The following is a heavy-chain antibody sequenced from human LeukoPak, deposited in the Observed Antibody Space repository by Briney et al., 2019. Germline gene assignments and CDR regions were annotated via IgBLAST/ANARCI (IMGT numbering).Heavy chain of an antibody. J-gene: IGHJ4*02. CDR2: IYYSGST. V-gene: IGHV4-39*06. CDR3: ARDASSGWFFDY. Sequence: SETLSLTCTVSGGSISSSSYYWGWIRQPPGKGLEWIGSIYYSGSTYYNPSLKSRVTISVDTSKNQFPLKLSSVTAADTAVYYCARDASSGWFFDYWGQGTLVTVSS. D-gene: IGHD6-19*01. CDR1: GGSISSSSYY.